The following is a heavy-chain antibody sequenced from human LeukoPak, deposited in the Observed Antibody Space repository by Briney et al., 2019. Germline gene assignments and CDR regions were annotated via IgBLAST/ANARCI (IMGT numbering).Heavy chain of an antibody. Sequence: PSETLCLTCTVSGGSISSSSYYWGWIRQPPGKGLEWIGSIYYSGSTYYNPSLKSRVTISVDTSKNQFSLKLSSVTAADTAVYYCARHPPVNWFDPWGQGTLVTVSS. V-gene: IGHV4-39*01. CDR3: ARHPPVNWFDP. CDR1: GGSISSSSYY. J-gene: IGHJ5*02. CDR2: IYYSGST.